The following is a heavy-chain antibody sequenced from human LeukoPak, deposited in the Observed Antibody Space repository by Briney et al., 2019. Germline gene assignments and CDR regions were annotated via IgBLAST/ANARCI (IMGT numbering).Heavy chain of an antibody. CDR2: ISGSGGST. Sequence: GGSLRLSCAASGFTFSSYAMSWVRQAPGKGLECVSAISGSGGSTYYADSVKGRFTISRDNSKNTLYLQMNSLRAEDTAVYYCARDRDAYSSSMDVWGQGTTVTVSS. J-gene: IGHJ6*02. V-gene: IGHV3-23*01. D-gene: IGHD6-6*01. CDR1: GFTFSSYA. CDR3: ARDRDAYSSSMDV.